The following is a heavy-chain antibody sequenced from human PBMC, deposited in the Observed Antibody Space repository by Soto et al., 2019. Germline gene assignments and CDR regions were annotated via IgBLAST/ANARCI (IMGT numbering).Heavy chain of an antibody. CDR3: AKDLSYYDSSGYFDY. CDR1: GFTFSSYA. J-gene: IGHJ4*02. CDR2: ISYDGSNK. V-gene: IGHV3-30*18. D-gene: IGHD3-22*01. Sequence: LRLSCAASGFTFSSYAMHWVRQAPGKGLEWVAVISYDGSNKYYVDSVKGRFTISRDNSKNTLYLQMNSLRAEDTAVYYCAKDLSYYDSSGYFDYWGQGTLVTVSS.